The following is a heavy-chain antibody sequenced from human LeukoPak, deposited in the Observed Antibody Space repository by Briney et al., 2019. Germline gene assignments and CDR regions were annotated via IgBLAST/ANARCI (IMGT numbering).Heavy chain of an antibody. D-gene: IGHD6-19*01. CDR2: IDTSGNT. CDR3: ARGNSLLRPRSSGWGGAFDI. CDR1: GGSISSYY. J-gene: IGHJ3*02. V-gene: IGHV4-4*07. Sequence: PSETLSLTCTVSGGSISSYYWSWIRQPAGKGLEWIGRIDTSGNTNYKPSLKSRVTLSVDASKNQFSLKLSSVTAADTAVYYCARGNSLLRPRSSGWGGAFDIWGQGTMVTVSS.